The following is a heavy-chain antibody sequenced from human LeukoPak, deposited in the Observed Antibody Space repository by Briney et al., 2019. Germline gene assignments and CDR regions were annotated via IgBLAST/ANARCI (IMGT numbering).Heavy chain of an antibody. CDR2: ISYSGST. D-gene: IGHD5-12*01. Sequence: SETLSLTCTVSGGSISSYFWIWIRQPPGKGIEWIGYISYSGSTNYSPSLKSRVTISVDTSKKQFSLNLNSVTAADTAIYYCARGARGYPDDNFDYWGQGTLVTVSS. CDR3: ARGARGYPDDNFDY. J-gene: IGHJ4*02. V-gene: IGHV4-59*01. CDR1: GGSISSYF.